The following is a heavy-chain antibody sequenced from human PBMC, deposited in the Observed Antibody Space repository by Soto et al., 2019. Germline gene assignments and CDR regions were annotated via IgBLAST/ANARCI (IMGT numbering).Heavy chain of an antibody. CDR2: ISVYNGTT. J-gene: IGHJ2*01. CDR3: ARDWVGKQQSLVGYFDL. CDR1: GYTFSKYG. Sequence: QVQLVQSGGEVKKPGASVKVSCKASGYTFSKYGISWVRQAPGQGLVWMGWISVYNGTTNHARKFQGRVTMTTDTSTSTAYMELRSLTSDDTAVYNCARDWVGKQQSLVGYFDLWGRGTLVTVSS. D-gene: IGHD6-13*01. V-gene: IGHV1-18*01.